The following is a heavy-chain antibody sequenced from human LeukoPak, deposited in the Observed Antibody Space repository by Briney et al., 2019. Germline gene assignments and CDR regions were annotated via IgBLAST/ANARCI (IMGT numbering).Heavy chain of an antibody. CDR2: INHSGST. V-gene: IGHV4-34*01. D-gene: IGHD3-22*01. Sequence: SETLSLTCAVYGGSFSGYYWSWIRQPPGKGLEWIGEINHSGSTNYNPSLKSRVTISVDTSKNQFSLKLSSVTAADTAVYYCARWGFRSGYYFGGDYWGQGTLVTVSS. CDR3: ARWGFRSGYYFGGDY. J-gene: IGHJ4*02. CDR1: GGSFSGYY.